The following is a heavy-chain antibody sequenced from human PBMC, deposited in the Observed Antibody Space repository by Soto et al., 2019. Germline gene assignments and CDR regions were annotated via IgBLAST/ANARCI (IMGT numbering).Heavy chain of an antibody. CDR1: GGSISRGGYY. J-gene: IGHJ4*02. Sequence: QVQLQESDPGLVKPSQTLSLTCTVSGGSISRGGYYWSWIRQHPGKGLEWIGYIYYSGGTYYNPSLKSRVTISVDTSKTQFALTLSSVTAADTAVYYCARWERYSGYDSWGQGTLVTVSS. CDR3: ARWERYSGYDS. CDR2: IYYSGGT. D-gene: IGHD5-12*01. V-gene: IGHV4-31*03.